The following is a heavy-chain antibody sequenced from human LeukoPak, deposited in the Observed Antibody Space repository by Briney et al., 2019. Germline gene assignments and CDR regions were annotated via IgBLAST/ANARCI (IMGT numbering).Heavy chain of an antibody. D-gene: IGHD3-9*01. V-gene: IGHV3-23*01. Sequence: PGGSLRLSCAASGFTFSTYYMHWVRQAQGKGLEWVSAISGSGGSTYYADSVKGRFTISRDNSKNTLYLQMNNLRAEDTAVYYCAKLYYDILTGYSPFDYWGQGTLVTVSS. CDR1: GFTFSTYY. CDR2: ISGSGGST. CDR3: AKLYYDILTGYSPFDY. J-gene: IGHJ4*02.